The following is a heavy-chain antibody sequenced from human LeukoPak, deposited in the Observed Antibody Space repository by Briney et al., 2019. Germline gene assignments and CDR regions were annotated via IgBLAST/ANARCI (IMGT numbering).Heavy chain of an antibody. CDR2: ISAYNGNT. D-gene: IGHD2-2*01. CDR1: GYTFTSYG. J-gene: IGHJ5*02. Sequence: ASVKVSCKASGYTFTSYGISWVRQAPGQGLEWMGWISAYNGNTNYAQKLQGRVTMTTDTSTSTAYMELRSLRSDDTAVYYCARTGCSSTSCYPRFDPWGQGTLVTVSS. CDR3: ARTGCSSTSCYPRFDP. V-gene: IGHV1-18*01.